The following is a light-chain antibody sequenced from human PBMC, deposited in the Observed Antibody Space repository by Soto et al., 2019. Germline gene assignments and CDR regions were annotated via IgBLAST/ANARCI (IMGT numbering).Light chain of an antibody. J-gene: IGKJ2*01. CDR1: QSVLYSSNNKNY. CDR3: QQYYSTPYT. CDR2: LAS. V-gene: IGKV4-1*01. Sequence: DIVMTQSPDSLAVSLGERATINCKSSQSVLYSSNNKNYFAWYQQKPGQPPKLLIYLASTRESGVPDRFSGSGSGTDFTLTISSLQAEDVAVYYCQQYYSTPYTFGPGTKLEIK.